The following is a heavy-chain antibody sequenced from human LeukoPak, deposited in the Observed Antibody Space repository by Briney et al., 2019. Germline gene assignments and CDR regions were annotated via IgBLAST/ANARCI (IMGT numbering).Heavy chain of an antibody. J-gene: IGHJ6*02. CDR1: GFTFSSYD. CDR2: IGTAGDP. CDR3: ARGIYYGMDG. V-gene: IGHV3-13*05. Sequence: GGSLRLSCAASGFTFSSYDIHWVRQPTGKGLEWASRIGTAGDPYYAGSVKGRFTISRENANNSLYLQMNSLRAGDTAVYYCARGIYYGMDGWGQGTTVTVSS.